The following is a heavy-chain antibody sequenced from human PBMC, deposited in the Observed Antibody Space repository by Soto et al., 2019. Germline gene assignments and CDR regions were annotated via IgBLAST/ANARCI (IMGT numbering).Heavy chain of an antibody. Sequence: SQTLSLTFAISGDSVSSNSAAWNWIRQSPSRGLEWLGRTYYRSKWYNDYAVSVKSRITINPDTSKNQFSLQLNSVTPEDTAVYYCTRYYSSRDNYYYYYMDVWGKGTTVTVSS. CDR1: GDSVSSNSAA. D-gene: IGHD6-13*01. CDR2: TYYRSKWYN. CDR3: TRYYSSRDNYYYYYMDV. J-gene: IGHJ6*03. V-gene: IGHV6-1*01.